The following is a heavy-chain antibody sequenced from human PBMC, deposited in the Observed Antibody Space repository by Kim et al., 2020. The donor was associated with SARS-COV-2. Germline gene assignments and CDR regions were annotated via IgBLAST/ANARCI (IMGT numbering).Heavy chain of an antibody. Sequence: GGSLRLSCAASGFTFSSYGMHWVRQAPGKGLEWVAVIWYDGSNKYYADSVKGRFTISRDNSKNTLYLQMNSLRAEDTAVYYCAREQQLVLYYYYYGMDVWGQGTTVTVSS. D-gene: IGHD6-13*01. CDR1: GFTFSSYG. CDR3: AREQQLVLYYYYYGMDV. V-gene: IGHV3-33*01. CDR2: IWYDGSNK. J-gene: IGHJ6*02.